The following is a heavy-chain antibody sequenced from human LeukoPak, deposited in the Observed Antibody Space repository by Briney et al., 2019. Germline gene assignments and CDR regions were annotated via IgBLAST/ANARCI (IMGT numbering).Heavy chain of an antibody. J-gene: IGHJ4*02. CDR2: IFPSGGEI. D-gene: IGHD5-18*01. V-gene: IGHV3-23*01. Sequence: GGSLRLSCAASGFTFSTFAMIWVRQPPGKGLEWVSSIFPSGGEIHYAASVRGRFTISRDNSKSILSLQMNSLRAEDTAIYYCATYRQVLLPFESWGQGTLVTVSS. CDR1: GFTFSTFA. CDR3: ATYRQVLLPFES.